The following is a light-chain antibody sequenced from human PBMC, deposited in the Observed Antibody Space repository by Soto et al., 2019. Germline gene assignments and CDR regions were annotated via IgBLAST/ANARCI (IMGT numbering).Light chain of an antibody. CDR2: WAS. CDR3: QQYNSTPYT. J-gene: IGKJ2*01. V-gene: IGKV4-1*01. Sequence: DIVMTQSPDSLAVSLGERATINCKSSQSVLYSSNNKNDLAWYQQKPGQPPKLLIYWASTRESGVTDRFSGSRSGTDFTLTISSLQAEDVAVYYCQQYNSTPYTFGQGTTLEIK. CDR1: QSVLYSSNNKND.